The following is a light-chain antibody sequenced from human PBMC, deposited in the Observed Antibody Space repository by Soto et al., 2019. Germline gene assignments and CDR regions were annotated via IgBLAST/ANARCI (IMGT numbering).Light chain of an antibody. CDR1: SSDVGGYNY. J-gene: IGLJ1*01. CDR2: DVS. V-gene: IGLV2-14*01. CDR3: SSYTSSSTLNV. Sequence: QSVLTQPASVSGSPGQSITISCTGTSSDVGGYNYVSWYQQHPGKAPKLMICDVSNRPSGVSNRFSGSKSGNTASLTISGLQAEDEADYYCSSYTSSSTLNVFGNGTKVTVL.